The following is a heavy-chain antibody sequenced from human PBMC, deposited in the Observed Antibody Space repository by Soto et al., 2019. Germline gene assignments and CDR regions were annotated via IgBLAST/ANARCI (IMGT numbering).Heavy chain of an antibody. V-gene: IGHV3-15*01. CDR1: GFTFTNAW. J-gene: IGHJ3*02. CDR2: IRSKTDGETT. Sequence: PGGSLRLSCAASGFTFTNAWMSWVRQAPGKGLEWVGRIRSKTDGETTEYAAPVKGRFILSRDDSKNTLYLQMNSLKTEDTAVYYCAREVRVRGFAFDIWGQGTMVTVSS. CDR3: AREVRVRGFAFDI. D-gene: IGHD3-3*01.